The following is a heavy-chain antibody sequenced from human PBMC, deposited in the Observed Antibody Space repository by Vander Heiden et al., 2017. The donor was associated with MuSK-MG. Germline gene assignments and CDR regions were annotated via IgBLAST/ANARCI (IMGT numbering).Heavy chain of an antibody. V-gene: IGHV5-51*01. D-gene: IGHD6-13*01. CDR3: ARHSYRGIAAAGAYYMDV. J-gene: IGHJ6*03. CDR1: GYSFTSYW. CDR2: IYPGDSDT. Sequence: EVQLVQSGAEVKKPGESLKISCKVSGYSFTSYWIGWVRQMPGKGLEWMGIIYPGDSDTRYSPSFQGQVTISADKSISTAYLQWSSLKASDTAMYYCARHSYRGIAAAGAYYMDVWGKGTTVTVSS.